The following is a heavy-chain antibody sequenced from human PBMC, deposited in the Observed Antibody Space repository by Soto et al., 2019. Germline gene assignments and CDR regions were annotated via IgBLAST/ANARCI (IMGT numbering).Heavy chain of an antibody. J-gene: IGHJ5*02. CDR1: GGSISSGGYY. D-gene: IGHD4-17*01. Sequence: QVQLQESGPGLVKPSQTLSLTCTVSGGSISSGGYYWSWIRQHPGKGLEWIGYIYYSGSTYYNPSLKSRVTISVDTSKNQFSLKLSSVTAADTAVYYCARVGPKTTGSYSALDWFDPWGQGTLVTVSS. CDR3: ARVGPKTTGSYSALDWFDP. V-gene: IGHV4-31*03. CDR2: IYYSGST.